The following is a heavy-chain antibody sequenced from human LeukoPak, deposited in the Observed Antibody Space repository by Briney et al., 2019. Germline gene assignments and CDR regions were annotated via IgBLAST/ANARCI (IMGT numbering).Heavy chain of an antibody. CDR3: ARVKIGYSSGWGFYY. D-gene: IGHD6-19*01. CDR1: DYTFTSYG. Sequence: ASGKLSCKAADYTFTSYGISLVRQAPGQGLEWMGWISAYNGNTNYAQKHQGRVTMTTDTSTSTAYMELRSLRSDDTALYFSARVKIGYSSGWGFYYWSQGTLATVSS. J-gene: IGHJ4*02. CDR2: ISAYNGNT. V-gene: IGHV1-18*01.